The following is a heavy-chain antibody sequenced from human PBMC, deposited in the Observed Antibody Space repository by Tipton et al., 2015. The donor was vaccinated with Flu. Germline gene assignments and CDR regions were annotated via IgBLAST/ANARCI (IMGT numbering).Heavy chain of an antibody. V-gene: IGHV4-61*02. J-gene: IGHJ6*02. CDR3: ARDHGRAAGPYYYYYGMDV. Sequence: TLSLTCTVSGGSISSGSYYWSWIRQPAGKGLEWIGRIYTSGSTNYNPSLKSRVTMSVDTSKNQFSLKLSSVTAADTAVYYCARDHGRAAGPYYYYYGMDVWGQGTTVTVSS. CDR2: IYTSGST. CDR1: GGSISSGSYY. D-gene: IGHD6-13*01.